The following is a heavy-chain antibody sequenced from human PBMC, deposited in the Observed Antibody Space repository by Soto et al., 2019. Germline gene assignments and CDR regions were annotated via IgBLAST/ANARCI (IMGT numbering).Heavy chain of an antibody. D-gene: IGHD4-4*01. Sequence: EVQLLESGGGLVQPGGSLRLSCAASGFSFTPYAMNWVRQAPGKGLEWVSIIGAGGTNIHYADSVKGRLTVSRDSSKNTLYLQMNSLRAEDTAMYFCTCHFNNYESYYWGQGALVVVSS. V-gene: IGHV3-23*01. CDR3: TCHFNNYESYY. CDR1: GFSFTPYA. J-gene: IGHJ4*02. CDR2: IGAGGTNI.